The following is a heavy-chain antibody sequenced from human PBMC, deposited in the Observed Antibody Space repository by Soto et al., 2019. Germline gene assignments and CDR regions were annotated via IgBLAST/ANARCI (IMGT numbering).Heavy chain of an antibody. V-gene: IGHV1-69*01. Sequence: QVQLVQSGAEVKKPGSSVKVSCTASGGTFSSYAISWVRQAPGQGLEWMGGIIPIFGTANYAQKFQGRVTITADESTSTAYMELSSLRSEDTAAYYCARDTARYGGYSPFDYWGQGTLVTVSS. CDR2: IIPIFGTA. D-gene: IGHD5-12*01. J-gene: IGHJ4*02. CDR3: ARDTARYGGYSPFDY. CDR1: GGTFSSYA.